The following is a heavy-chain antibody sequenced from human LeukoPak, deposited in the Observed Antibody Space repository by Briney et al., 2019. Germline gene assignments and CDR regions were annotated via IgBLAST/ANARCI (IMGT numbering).Heavy chain of an antibody. CDR2: IYYSGST. CDR1: GGSISSYY. V-gene: IGHV4-39*01. J-gene: IGHJ4*02. D-gene: IGHD3-22*01. Sequence: SETLSLTCTVPGGSISSYYWSWIRQPPGKGLEWIGSIYYSGSTYYNPSLKSRVTISVDTSKNQFSLKLSSVTAADTAVYYCASPRSLYDSSGYYYFDYWGQGTLVTVSS. CDR3: ASPRSLYDSSGYYYFDY.